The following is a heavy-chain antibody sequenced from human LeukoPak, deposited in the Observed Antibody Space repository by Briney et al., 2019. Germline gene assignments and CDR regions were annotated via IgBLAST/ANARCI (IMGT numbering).Heavy chain of an antibody. CDR2: ISSSGSTI. CDR3: ARGPDYYGSGNVPFDY. V-gene: IGHV3-11*01. J-gene: IGHJ4*02. Sequence: GGSLRLSCAASGFTFSDYYMSWIRQVPGKGLEWVSYISSSGSTIYYADSVKGRFTVSRDNAKNSLYLQMNSLRAEDTAVYYCARGPDYYGSGNVPFDYWGQGTLVTVSS. CDR1: GFTFSDYY. D-gene: IGHD3-10*01.